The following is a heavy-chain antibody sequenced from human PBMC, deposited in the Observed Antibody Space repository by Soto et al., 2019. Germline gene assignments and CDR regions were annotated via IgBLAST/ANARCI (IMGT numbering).Heavy chain of an antibody. D-gene: IGHD3-9*01. J-gene: IGHJ4*02. V-gene: IGHV4-39*01. CDR1: GGSISSSSYY. Sequence: SETLSLTCTVSGGSISSSSYYWGWIRQPPGKGLEWIGSIYYSGSTYYNPSLKSRVTISVDTSKNQFSLKLSSVTAADTAVYYCARHTREYYDILTGYYQPEGYFDYWGQGTLVTVSS. CDR2: IYYSGST. CDR3: ARHTREYYDILTGYYQPEGYFDY.